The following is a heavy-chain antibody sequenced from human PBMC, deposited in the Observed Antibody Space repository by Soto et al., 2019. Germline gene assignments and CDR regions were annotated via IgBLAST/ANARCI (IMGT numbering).Heavy chain of an antibody. CDR3: ARASGWWYYFDY. CDR1: GGSISSYY. D-gene: IGHD6-19*01. CDR2: IYTSGST. J-gene: IGHJ4*02. Sequence: SETLSLTCTVSGGSISSYYWSWIRQPAGKGLGWIGRIYTSGSTNYNPSLKSRVTMSVDTSKNQFSLKLSSVTAADTAVYYCARASGWWYYFDYWGQGTLVTVSS. V-gene: IGHV4-4*07.